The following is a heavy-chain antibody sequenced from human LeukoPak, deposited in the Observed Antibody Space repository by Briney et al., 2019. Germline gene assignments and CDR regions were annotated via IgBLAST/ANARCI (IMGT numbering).Heavy chain of an antibody. V-gene: IGHV3-20*04. D-gene: IGHD6-13*01. CDR3: ARDIAAAGPYYFDY. J-gene: IGHJ4*02. CDR1: RFTFDDYG. CDR2: INWTGGST. Sequence: GGSLRLSCAASRFTFDDYGMNWVRQAPGKGLEWVSGINWTGGSTAYADSVKGRFTISRDNAKNSLYLQMSSLRAEDTAFYYCARDIAAAGPYYFDYWGQGTLVTVSS.